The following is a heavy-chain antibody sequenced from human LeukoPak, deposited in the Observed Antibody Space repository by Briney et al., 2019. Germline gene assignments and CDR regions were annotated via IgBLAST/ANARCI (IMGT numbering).Heavy chain of an antibody. CDR1: GFSLSTSGVG. Sequence: SGPTLVKPTPPLTLTCTFSGFSLSTSGVGVGWIRQPPAQALEWLALIYWDDDKRYSPSLKSRLTITKDTSKNQVVLTMTNMDPVDTATYYCAHRRRGYSSGWYTGNFDYWGQGTLVTVSS. J-gene: IGHJ4*02. CDR3: AHRRRGYSSGWYTGNFDY. CDR2: IYWDDDK. D-gene: IGHD6-19*01. V-gene: IGHV2-5*02.